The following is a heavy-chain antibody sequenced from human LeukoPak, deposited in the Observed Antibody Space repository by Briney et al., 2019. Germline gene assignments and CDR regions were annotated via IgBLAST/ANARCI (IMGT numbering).Heavy chain of an antibody. CDR3: ARVQYLRTDWFDP. J-gene: IGHJ5*02. Sequence: PETLSLTCTVSGGSINSYYWSWIRQPAGKGLEWIGRIYSSGSTTYNPSLKSRVTMSVDTSKNQFSLRLSSVTAADTAVYYCARVQYLRTDWFDPWGQGTLVTVSS. V-gene: IGHV4-4*07. CDR1: GGSINSYY. CDR2: IYSSGST. D-gene: IGHD2-2*01.